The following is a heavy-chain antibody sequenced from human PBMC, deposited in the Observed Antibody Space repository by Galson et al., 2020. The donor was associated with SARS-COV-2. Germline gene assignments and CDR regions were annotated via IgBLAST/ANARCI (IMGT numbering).Heavy chain of an antibody. CDR1: GFVFSRYS. D-gene: IGHD6-19*01. CDR2: ISSSTTVR. CDR3: ARDVGDYNSGSYDDAFDI. J-gene: IGHJ3*02. V-gene: IGHV3-48*02. Sequence: GGSLRLSCAASGFVFSRYSMTWVRQAPGKGLEWVSYISSSTTVRYYADSVKGRFTISRDNARNSLYLQMNSLRDEDTAVYYCARDVGDYNSGSYDDAFDIWGQGTMVTVSS.